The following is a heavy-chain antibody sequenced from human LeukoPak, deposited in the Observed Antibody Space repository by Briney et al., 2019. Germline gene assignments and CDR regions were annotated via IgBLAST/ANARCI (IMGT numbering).Heavy chain of an antibody. CDR3: ASGTEKYNWNALPDY. CDR2: IYYSGST. D-gene: IGHD1-1*01. CDR1: GGSISSYY. Sequence: PSETLSLTCTVSGGSISSYYWGWIRQPPGKGLEWIGSIYYSGSTYYNPSLKSRVTISVDTSKNQFSLKLSSVTAADTAVYYCASGTEKYNWNALPDYWGQGTLVTVSS. J-gene: IGHJ4*02. V-gene: IGHV4-39*01.